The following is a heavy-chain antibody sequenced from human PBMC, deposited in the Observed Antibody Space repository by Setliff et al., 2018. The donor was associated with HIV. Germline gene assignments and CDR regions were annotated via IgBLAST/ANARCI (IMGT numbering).Heavy chain of an antibody. D-gene: IGHD5-12*01. CDR1: GASISLIAYY. CDR3: ASGRGAKAGYDYFGS. CDR2: VYYTGST. J-gene: IGHJ4*02. Sequence: SETLSLTCTVSGASISLIAYYWGWVRQPPGKGLEWIGSVYYTGSTFYNPSLKSLKGRVTISVDTSKSQFSLKLTSVTAADTALYYCASGRGAKAGYDYFGSWGQGTLVTVSS. V-gene: IGHV4-39*07.